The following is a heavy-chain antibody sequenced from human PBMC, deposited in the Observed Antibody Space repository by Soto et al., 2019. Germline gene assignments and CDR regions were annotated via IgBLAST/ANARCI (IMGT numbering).Heavy chain of an antibody. V-gene: IGHV1-58*01. Sequence: ASVKVSCKASGSTFTSAAVQWVRQARGQRLEWIGWIVVGSGNTNYAQKFQERVTITRDMSTSTAYMELSSLRSEDTAVYYCAADEGSSSWPDFNGDYWGQGTLVTVSS. CDR3: AADEGSSSWPDFNGDY. D-gene: IGHD6-13*01. CDR2: IVVGSGNT. J-gene: IGHJ4*02. CDR1: GSTFTSAA.